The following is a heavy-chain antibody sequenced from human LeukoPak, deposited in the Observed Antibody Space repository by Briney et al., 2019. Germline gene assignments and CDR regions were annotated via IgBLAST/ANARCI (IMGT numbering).Heavy chain of an antibody. CDR3: VFDVPAAAFDI. D-gene: IGHD2-2*01. CDR1: GYTFTSYG. J-gene: IGHJ3*02. Sequence: ASVKVSCKASGYTFTSYGISWVRQAPGQGLEWMGWISAYNGNTNYAQKLQGRVTMTTDASTSTAYMELRSLRSDDTAVYYCVFDVPAAAFDIWGQGTMVTVSS. V-gene: IGHV1-18*01. CDR2: ISAYNGNT.